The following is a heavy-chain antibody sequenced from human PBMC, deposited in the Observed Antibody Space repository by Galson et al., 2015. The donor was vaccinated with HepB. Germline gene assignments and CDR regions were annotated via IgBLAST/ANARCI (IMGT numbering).Heavy chain of an antibody. J-gene: IGHJ4*02. CDR1: GFTFSSHS. V-gene: IGHV3-21*01. Sequence: SLRLSCAASGFTFSSHSMNWVRQAPGKGLEWVSSISSSSSYIYYADSVKGRFTISRDNAKNSLYLQMNSLRAEDTAVYYCAREPFYDGYNYGGFDYWGQGTLVTVSS. D-gene: IGHD5-24*01. CDR3: AREPFYDGYNYGGFDY. CDR2: ISSSSSYI.